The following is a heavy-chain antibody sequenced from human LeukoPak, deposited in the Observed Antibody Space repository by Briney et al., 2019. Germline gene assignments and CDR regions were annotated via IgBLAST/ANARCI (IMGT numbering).Heavy chain of an antibody. V-gene: IGHV1-18*04. Sequence: ASVKVSCKASGYTFTDYYMHWVRQAPGQELEWVGWISGGNTNYAQKFQGRLIMTTDSSTSTGYMELRSLRSDDTAVYYCGTDDTSPKHMDVWGRGTSVTVSS. D-gene: IGHD1-1*01. CDR2: ISGGNT. CDR1: GYTFTDYY. CDR3: GTDDTSPKHMDV. J-gene: IGHJ6*03.